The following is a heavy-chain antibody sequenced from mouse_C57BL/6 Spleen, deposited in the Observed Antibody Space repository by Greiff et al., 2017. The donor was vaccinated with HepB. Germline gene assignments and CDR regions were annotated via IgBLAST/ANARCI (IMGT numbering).Heavy chain of an antibody. Sequence: EVQLQQSGAELVRPGASVKLSCTASGFNIKDDYMHWVKQRPEQGLEWIGWIDPENGDTEYASKFQGKATITADTSSNTAYLPLSSLTSEDTAVYYCTTLAAQATWDYWGQGTTLTVSS. CDR1: GFNIKDDY. CDR3: TTLAAQATWDY. V-gene: IGHV14-4*01. D-gene: IGHD3-2*02. CDR2: IDPENGDT. J-gene: IGHJ2*01.